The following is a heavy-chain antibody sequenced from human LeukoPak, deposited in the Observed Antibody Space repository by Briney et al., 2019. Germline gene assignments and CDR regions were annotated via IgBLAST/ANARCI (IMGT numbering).Heavy chain of an antibody. J-gene: IGHJ3*02. CDR2: ISSSSTI. Sequence: GGSLRLSCAASGFTFGSYSMNWVRQAPGKGLEWVSYISSSSTIYYADSVKGRFTISRDNAKNSLYLQMNSLRAEDTAVYYCARDRGDYDAFDIWGQGTMVTVSS. CDR1: GFTFGSYS. D-gene: IGHD4-17*01. V-gene: IGHV3-48*01. CDR3: ARDRGDYDAFDI.